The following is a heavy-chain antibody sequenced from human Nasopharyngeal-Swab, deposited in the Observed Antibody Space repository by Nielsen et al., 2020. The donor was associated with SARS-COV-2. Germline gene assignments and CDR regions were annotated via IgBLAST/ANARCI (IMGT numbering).Heavy chain of an antibody. J-gene: IGHJ4*02. Sequence: VRQAPGKGLEWVGRIRSKDKNYATAYGTSVKGRFIISRDDSKNTAFLQMNSLKTEDTAVYFCTTSFTVGGLKDYWDQGTPVTVSS. CDR2: IRSKDKNYAT. D-gene: IGHD3-16*01. CDR3: TTSFTVGGLKDY. V-gene: IGHV3-73*01.